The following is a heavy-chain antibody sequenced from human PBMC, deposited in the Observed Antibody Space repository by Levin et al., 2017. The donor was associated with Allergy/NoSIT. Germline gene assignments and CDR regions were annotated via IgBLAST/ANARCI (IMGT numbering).Heavy chain of an antibody. CDR2: IYSSGGT. J-gene: IGHJ6*02. Sequence: GESLKISCTASEFTVSSNYMSWVRQAPGKGLEWVSVIYSSGGTYYADSVKGRFTISRDNSKNTLYLQMNSLRAEDTAIYYCATDSRKGSSYYYYGMDVWGQGTTVTVSS. CDR1: EFTVSSNY. D-gene: IGHD2-2*01. V-gene: IGHV3-53*01. CDR3: ATDSRKGSSYYYYGMDV.